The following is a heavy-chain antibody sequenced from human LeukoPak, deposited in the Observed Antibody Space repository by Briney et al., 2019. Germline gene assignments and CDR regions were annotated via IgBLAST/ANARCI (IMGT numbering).Heavy chain of an antibody. CDR2: IKSKTDGETI. CDR1: GFTFSKTW. Sequence: PGGSLRLSCAASGFTFSKTWMSWVRQAPGKGLEWLGRIKSKTDGETIDYAAPVRGRFTISRDDSKNTLYLQMNSLKTEDTAVYYCITDDYYDSSGYYPLGDFWGQGTLVTVSS. J-gene: IGHJ4*02. V-gene: IGHV3-15*01. CDR3: ITDDYYDSSGYYPLGDF. D-gene: IGHD3-22*01.